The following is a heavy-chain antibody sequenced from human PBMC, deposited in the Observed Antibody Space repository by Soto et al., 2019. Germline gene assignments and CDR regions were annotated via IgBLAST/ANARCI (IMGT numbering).Heavy chain of an antibody. CDR1: GGSISSSSYY. V-gene: IGHV4-61*01. D-gene: IGHD6-13*01. J-gene: IGHJ4*02. Sequence: SETLSLTCTVSGGSISSSSYYWSWIRQPPGKGLEWIGYIYYSGSTNYNPSLKSRVTISVDTSKNQFSLKLSSVTAADTAVYYCASIAAAGTALTHNFDYWGQGTLVTVSS. CDR3: ASIAAAGTALTHNFDY. CDR2: IYYSGST.